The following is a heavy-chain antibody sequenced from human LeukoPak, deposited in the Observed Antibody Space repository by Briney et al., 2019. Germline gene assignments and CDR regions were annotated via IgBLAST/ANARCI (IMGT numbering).Heavy chain of an antibody. J-gene: IGHJ4*02. CDR1: GGSISSSSYY. D-gene: IGHD1-26*01. CDR2: ISYSGTT. CDR3: ARRSNVPVGAIDY. Sequence: SETLSLTCTVSGGSISSSSYYWDWLRQPPGTGLEWIGSISYSGTTYYSPSLKSRVTISVDTSNNQFSLKLSSVTAADTAVYYCARRSNVPVGAIDYWGQGTLVTVSS. V-gene: IGHV4-39*01.